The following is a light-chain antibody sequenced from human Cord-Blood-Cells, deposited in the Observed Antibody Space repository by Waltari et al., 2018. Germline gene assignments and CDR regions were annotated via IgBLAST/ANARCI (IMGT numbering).Light chain of an antibody. CDR1: QSISSY. Sequence: DIQMTQSPSSLSASVGDRVTITGRASQSISSYLNWYQQKPGKAPKLLIYAASSLQSGVPSRFSGSGSGTDFTLTISSLQPEDFATYYCQQSYSTPFTFGPGTKVDI. CDR2: AAS. J-gene: IGKJ3*01. V-gene: IGKV1-39*01. CDR3: QQSYSTPFT.